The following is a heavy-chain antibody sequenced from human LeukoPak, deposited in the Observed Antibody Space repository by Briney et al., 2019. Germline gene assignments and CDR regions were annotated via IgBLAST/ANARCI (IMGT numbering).Heavy chain of an antibody. Sequence: PSETLSLTCTVSGGSISSYYWSWIRQPPGKGLEWIGYIYYSGSTNYNPSPKSRVTISVDTSKNQFSLKMSSVTAADTAVYYCARDDSSGYYVDAFDIWGQGTMVTVSS. V-gene: IGHV4-59*12. D-gene: IGHD3-22*01. CDR2: IYYSGST. J-gene: IGHJ3*02. CDR3: ARDDSSGYYVDAFDI. CDR1: GGSISSYY.